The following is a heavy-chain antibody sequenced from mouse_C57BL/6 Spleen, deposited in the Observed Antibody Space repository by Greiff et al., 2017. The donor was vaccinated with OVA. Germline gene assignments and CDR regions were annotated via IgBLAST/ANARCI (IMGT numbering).Heavy chain of an antibody. CDR1: GYTFTSYW. Sequence: VQLQQPGAELVKPGASVKMSCKASGYTFTSYWITWVKQRPGQGLEWIGDIYPGSGSTNYNEKFKSKATLTVDTSYSTAYMQLSSLTSEDSAVYCCARYPYYYGSSSGYFDVWGTGTTVTVSS. V-gene: IGHV1-55*01. J-gene: IGHJ1*03. CDR3: ARYPYYYGSSSGYFDV. D-gene: IGHD1-1*01. CDR2: IYPGSGST.